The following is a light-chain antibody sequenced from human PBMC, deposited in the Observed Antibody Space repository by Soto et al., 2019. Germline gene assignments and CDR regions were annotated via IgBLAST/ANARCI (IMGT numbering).Light chain of an antibody. Sequence: EIVLTQSPATLSLSPGESATLSCRASQSVSHFLAWYQQKPGQAPRLLIYDTSSRATGIPGRFSGSGSGTDFTLTIDILEPADAAVYYCQQRTDWTTFGGGTKVE. CDR3: QQRTDWTT. CDR1: QSVSHF. V-gene: IGKV3-11*01. J-gene: IGKJ4*01. CDR2: DTS.